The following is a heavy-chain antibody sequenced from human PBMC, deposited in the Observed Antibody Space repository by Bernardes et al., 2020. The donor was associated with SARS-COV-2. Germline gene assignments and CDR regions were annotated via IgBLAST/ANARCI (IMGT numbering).Heavy chain of an antibody. V-gene: IGHV3-23*01. D-gene: IGHD6-19*01. J-gene: IGHJ4*02. CDR3: AKDPLYGIAVAGFDY. Sequence: GGSLRLSCAASGFTFSSYAMSWVRQAPGKGLEWVSAISGSGGSTYYADSVKGRFTISRDNSKNTLYLQMNSLRAEDTAVYYCAKDPLYGIAVAGFDYWGQGTLVTVSS. CDR1: GFTFSSYA. CDR2: ISGSGGST.